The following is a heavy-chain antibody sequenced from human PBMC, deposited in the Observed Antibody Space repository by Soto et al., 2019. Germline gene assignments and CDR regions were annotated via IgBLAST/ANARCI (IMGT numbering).Heavy chain of an antibody. J-gene: IGHJ6*02. CDR3: ARREPGMTDILPSGMDV. Sequence: SETLSLTCTVSGGSISSGGYYWSWIRQHPGKGLEWIGYIYYSGSTYYNPSLKSRVTISVDTSKNQFSLKLSSVTAADTAVYYCARREPGMTDILPSGMDVWGQGTTVTVSS. CDR2: IYYSGST. CDR1: GGSISSGGYY. D-gene: IGHD3-9*01. V-gene: IGHV4-31*03.